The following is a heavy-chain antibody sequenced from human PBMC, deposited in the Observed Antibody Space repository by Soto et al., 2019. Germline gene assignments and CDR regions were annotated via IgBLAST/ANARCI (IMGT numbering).Heavy chain of an antibody. CDR3: ARDEEDDSSGYYQF. J-gene: IGHJ4*02. D-gene: IGHD3-22*01. CDR1: GYTFTGYY. V-gene: IGHV1-2*02. Sequence: ASVKVSCKASGYTFTGYYMHWVRQAPGQGLEWMGWTNPNSGGTNYAQKFQGRVTMTRDTSTSTVYMELSRLRSEDTAVYYCARDEEDDSSGYYQFWGQGTLVTVSS. CDR2: TNPNSGGT.